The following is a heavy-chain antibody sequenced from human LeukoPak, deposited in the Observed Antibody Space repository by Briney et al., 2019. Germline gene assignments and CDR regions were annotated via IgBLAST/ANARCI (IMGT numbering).Heavy chain of an antibody. J-gene: IGHJ5*02. V-gene: IGHV1-8*01. CDR1: GYTFIRYD. Sequence: ASVKVSCKTSGYTFIRYDMNWVRQATGQGLEWMGWMNPNTGNSFFAQKFQGRVTMTRDTSISTAYMELTSLTSEDTAVYYCARGQVGYCGTSSCYFDPWGQGTLVTVSS. CDR3: ARGQVGYCGTSSCYFDP. D-gene: IGHD2-15*01. CDR2: MNPNTGNS.